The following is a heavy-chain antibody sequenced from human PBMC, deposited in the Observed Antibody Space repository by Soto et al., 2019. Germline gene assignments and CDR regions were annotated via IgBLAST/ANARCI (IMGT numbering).Heavy chain of an antibody. CDR3: ANPGYYGSGSPFDY. V-gene: IGHV3-30*18. J-gene: IGHJ4*02. CDR1: GVTFYIYG. CDR2: ISYDGSNK. D-gene: IGHD3-10*01. Sequence: SMRLSSAASGVTFYIYGMPWVRQAPGKGLEWVAVISYDGSNKYYADSVKGRFTISRDNSKNTLYLQMNSLRAEDTAVYYCANPGYYGSGSPFDYWGQGTLVTVSS.